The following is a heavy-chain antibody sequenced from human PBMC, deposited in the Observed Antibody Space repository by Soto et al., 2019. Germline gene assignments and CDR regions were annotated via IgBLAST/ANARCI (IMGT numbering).Heavy chain of an antibody. CDR3: ATVGAVAGDFDL. CDR1: GFFFSDYG. Sequence: QVQLAESGGGVVHPGRPLRIAWGASGFFFSDYGVHWARQAPGKGLDWVAFISYDGTNKYYADSVKGRFTISRDNSKNTLFLQMNSLRAEDTAVYYCATVGAVAGDFDLWGQGTLVTVSS. V-gene: IGHV3-33*01. CDR2: ISYDGTNK. J-gene: IGHJ4*02. D-gene: IGHD6-19*01.